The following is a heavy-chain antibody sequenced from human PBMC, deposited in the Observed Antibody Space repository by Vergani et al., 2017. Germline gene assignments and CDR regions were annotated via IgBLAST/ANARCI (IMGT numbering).Heavy chain of an antibody. Sequence: QVQLVQSGAEVKKPGSSVKVSCKASGGTFSSYAISWVRQAPGQGLEWMGGIIPIFGTAHYAQKFQGRVTITADESTSTAYMELSSLRSEDTAVYYCAREWAAYYYDSSGYRYNWFDPWGQGTLVTVSS. CDR3: AREWAAYYYDSSGYRYNWFDP. CDR2: IIPIFGTA. D-gene: IGHD3-22*01. J-gene: IGHJ5*02. V-gene: IGHV1-69*01. CDR1: GGTFSSYA.